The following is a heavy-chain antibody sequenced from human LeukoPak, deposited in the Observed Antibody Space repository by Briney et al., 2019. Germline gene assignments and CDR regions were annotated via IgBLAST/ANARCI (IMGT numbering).Heavy chain of an antibody. CDR1: GDSINSAGDF. V-gene: IGHV4-31*03. CDR3: ARQYNYLFDP. Sequence: PSETLSLTCSVSGDSINSAGDFWGWPRQLPGKGLEWIGYIRNGGFTNYNPSLKSRMTMSIDRSKNQVYLNVISVTAADTAVYYCARQYNYLFDPWGRGTLVIVSS. J-gene: IGHJ5*02. CDR2: IRNGGFT. D-gene: IGHD5-12*01.